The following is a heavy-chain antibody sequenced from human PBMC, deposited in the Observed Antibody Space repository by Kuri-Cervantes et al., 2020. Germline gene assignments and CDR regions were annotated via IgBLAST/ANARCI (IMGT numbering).Heavy chain of an antibody. D-gene: IGHD5-18*01. CDR2: ISYDGSNK. J-gene: IGHJ4*02. Sequence: GGSLRLSCAASGFTFSSYGMHWVRQAPGKGLEWVAVISYDGSNKYYADSVKGRFTISRDNSKNTLYLQMNSLRAEDTAVYYCAKEGTVMVTGFDYWGQGTLVTVSS. CDR1: GFTFSSYG. V-gene: IGHV3-30*18. CDR3: AKEGTVMVTGFDY.